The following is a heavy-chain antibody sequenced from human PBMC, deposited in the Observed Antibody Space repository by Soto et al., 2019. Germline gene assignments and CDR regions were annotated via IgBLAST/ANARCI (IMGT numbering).Heavy chain of an antibody. J-gene: IGHJ4*02. Sequence: QVQLQESGPGLVKPSQTLSLTCTVSGGSISSGGYYWSWIRQHPGKGLEWFGYVYYSGSTYYNPSLKSRVTISVDTSKNQYSLKQSSVTAADTAVYYCARVKAPRDGYNWDVTEYFDYWGQGTLVTVSS. CDR1: GGSISSGGYY. D-gene: IGHD5-12*01. V-gene: IGHV4-31*03. CDR2: VYYSGST. CDR3: ARVKAPRDGYNWDVTEYFDY.